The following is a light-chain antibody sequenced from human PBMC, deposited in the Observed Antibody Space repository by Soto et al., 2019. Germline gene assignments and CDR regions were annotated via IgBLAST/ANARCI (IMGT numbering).Light chain of an antibody. V-gene: IGKV1-5*01. CDR1: QSVRSW. J-gene: IGKJ4*01. Sequence: DIQMTQSPSTLSASVGDRVTITCRASQSVRSWLAWYQQKPGRAPKFLIYDASSLESGVPSRFSGSGSGTEFTLTISNLQPDDFATYYCQQYGSSLTFGGGTKVEIK. CDR3: QQYGSSLT. CDR2: DAS.